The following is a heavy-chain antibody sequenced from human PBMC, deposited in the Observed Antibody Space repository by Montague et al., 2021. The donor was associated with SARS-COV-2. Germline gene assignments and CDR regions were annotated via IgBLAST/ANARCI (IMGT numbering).Heavy chain of an antibody. D-gene: IGHD2-2*01. V-gene: IGHV4-59*07. CDR1: GGSISSYY. Sequence: SDTLSLTCTVSGGSISSYYWSWIRQPPGKGLEWIGDIYSSGSTNXNPSLKSRVTISIDTSKSQFSLKLTSVTAADTAVYFCARHTRGDQAIDVWGQGTLVTVSS. CDR2: IYSSGST. J-gene: IGHJ4*02. CDR3: ARHTRGDQAIDV.